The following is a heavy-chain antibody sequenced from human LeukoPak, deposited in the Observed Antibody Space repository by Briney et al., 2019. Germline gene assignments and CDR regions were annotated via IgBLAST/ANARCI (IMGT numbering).Heavy chain of an antibody. CDR2: ISSDESIK. CDR3: ASKWYCGGDCYYQIDF. J-gene: IGHJ4*02. V-gene: IGHV3-30*03. Sequence: PGGSLRLSCATSGFTFSSYVMHWVRQAPGKGLEWVALISSDESIKYYADSVKGRFTISRDNSKSALYLQMNSLRTEDTAVYYCASKWYCGGDCYYQIDFWGQGTLVTVSS. D-gene: IGHD2-21*02. CDR1: GFTFSSYV.